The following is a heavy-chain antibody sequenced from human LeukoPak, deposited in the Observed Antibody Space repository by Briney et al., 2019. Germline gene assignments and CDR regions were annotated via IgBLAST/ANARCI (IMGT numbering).Heavy chain of an antibody. V-gene: IGHV1-2*02. D-gene: IGHD2-8*01. CDR1: GYTFTGYY. CDR2: INTNRGVT. Sequence: GASVKVSCKASGYTFTGYYMHWVRQAPGRGLEWMGWINTNRGVTNYAQKFQGRVTMTRDTSISTAYMELSRLRSDDTAVYYCARDNVSCTHGVCSDLFDYWGQGTLVTVSS. J-gene: IGHJ4*02. CDR3: ARDNVSCTHGVCSDLFDY.